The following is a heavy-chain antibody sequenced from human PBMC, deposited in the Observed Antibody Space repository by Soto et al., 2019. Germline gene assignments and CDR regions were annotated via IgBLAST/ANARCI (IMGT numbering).Heavy chain of an antibody. CDR1: GFTFSSYG. Sequence: GGSLRLSCAASGFTFSSYGMHWVCQAPGKGLEWVAVISYDGSNKYYADSVKGRFTISRDNSKNTLYLQMNSLRAEDTAVYYCANTYGDYVHYYYGMDVWGQGTTVTVSS. CDR2: ISYDGSNK. D-gene: IGHD4-17*01. V-gene: IGHV3-30*18. J-gene: IGHJ6*02. CDR3: ANTYGDYVHYYYGMDV.